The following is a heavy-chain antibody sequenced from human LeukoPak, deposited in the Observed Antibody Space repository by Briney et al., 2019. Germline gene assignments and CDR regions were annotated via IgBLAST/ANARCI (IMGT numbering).Heavy chain of an antibody. Sequence: PGRSLRLSCAASGFTFSSYAMHWVRQAPGKGLEWVAVISYDGSNKYYADSVKGRFTISRDNSKNTLYLQMNSLRAEDTAVYYCAREGDAESFDYWGQGTLVTVSS. CDR2: ISYDGSNK. CDR1: GFTFSSYA. CDR3: AREGDAESFDY. J-gene: IGHJ4*02. V-gene: IGHV3-30-3*01.